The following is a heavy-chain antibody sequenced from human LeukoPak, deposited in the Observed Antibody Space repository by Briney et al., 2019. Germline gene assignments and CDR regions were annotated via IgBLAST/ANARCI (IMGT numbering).Heavy chain of an antibody. CDR1: GFTFSSYS. CDR2: ISSSSSTI. V-gene: IGHV3-48*04. CDR3: ASPAQQWHWYYIDY. Sequence: GGSLRLSRAASGFTFSSYSMNWVRQAPGKGLEWVSYISSSSSTIYYADSVKGRFTISRDDAKNSLYLQMNSLRAEDTAVYYCASPAQQWHWYYIDYWGQGTLVTVSS. J-gene: IGHJ4*02. D-gene: IGHD6-19*01.